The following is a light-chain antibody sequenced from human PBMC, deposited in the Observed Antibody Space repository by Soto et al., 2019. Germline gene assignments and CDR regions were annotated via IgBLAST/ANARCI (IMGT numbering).Light chain of an antibody. CDR3: GTWDSSLSEDV. CDR2: ENN. CDR1: SSNIGNNL. Sequence: QSVLTQPPSVSAAPGQKVTISCSGSSSNIGNNLVCWYQQLPGTAPKLLIYENNKRPSGIPDRFSGSKSGTSATLGITGLQTGDEADYYCGTWDSSLSEDVFGTGTKLTV. J-gene: IGLJ1*01. V-gene: IGLV1-51*02.